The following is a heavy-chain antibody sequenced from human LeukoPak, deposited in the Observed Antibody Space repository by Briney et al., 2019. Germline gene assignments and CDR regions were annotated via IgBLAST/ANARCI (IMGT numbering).Heavy chain of an antibody. Sequence: SGTLSLTCAVSGGSISSSNWWSWVRQPPGKGLEWIGEIYDSGSTNYNPSLKSRVTISVDKSKNQFSLKLSSVTAADTAVYYCARDMKKRQWLAYWYFDLWGRGTLVTVSS. CDR2: IYDSGST. CDR3: ARDMKKRQWLAYWYFDL. CDR1: GGSISSSNW. D-gene: IGHD6-19*01. J-gene: IGHJ2*01. V-gene: IGHV4-4*02.